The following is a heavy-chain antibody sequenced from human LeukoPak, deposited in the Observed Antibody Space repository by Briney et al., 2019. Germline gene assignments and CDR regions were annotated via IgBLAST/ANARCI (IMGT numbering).Heavy chain of an antibody. J-gene: IGHJ4*02. CDR3: ARGIRDGYNSFWPFDF. V-gene: IGHV4-31*03. CDR2: IYYSGST. D-gene: IGHD5-12*01. CDR1: GGSISTNGYY. Sequence: SETLSLTCTVSGGSISTNGYYWSWIRQHPGTGREWIANIYYSGSTDYNPSLKSRAIISVDTSKNQFSLKLSSVTAADTAVYYCARGIRDGYNSFWPFDFWGQGTLVTVSS.